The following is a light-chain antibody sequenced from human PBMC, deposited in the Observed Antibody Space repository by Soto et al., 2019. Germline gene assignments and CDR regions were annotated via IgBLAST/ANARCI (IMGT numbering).Light chain of an antibody. CDR3: GADHGSGSNFVYV. J-gene: IGLJ1*01. Sequence: QAVVTQPPSASASLGASVTLTCTLSSGYSNYKVDWYQQRPGKGPRFVMRVGTGGIVGSKGDGIPDRFSVLGSGLNRYLTIKNIQEEYESDYHCGADHGSGSNFVYVFGTGTKLTVL. CDR1: SGYSNYK. CDR2: VGTGGIVG. V-gene: IGLV9-49*01.